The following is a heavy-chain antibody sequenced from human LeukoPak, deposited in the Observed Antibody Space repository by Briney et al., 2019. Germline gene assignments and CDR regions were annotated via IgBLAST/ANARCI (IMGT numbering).Heavy chain of an antibody. Sequence: GGSLRLSCAASGFTFSSYWMSWVRQAPGKGREWVANIKQDGGQKFYVDSVKDRFTISRDNAKNSLYPQMNSLRAEDTAVYYCARGDYYGSGTYYHDAFDIWGQGTMVTVSS. D-gene: IGHD3-10*01. V-gene: IGHV3-7*03. J-gene: IGHJ3*02. CDR3: ARGDYYGSGTYYHDAFDI. CDR2: IKQDGGQK. CDR1: GFTFSSYW.